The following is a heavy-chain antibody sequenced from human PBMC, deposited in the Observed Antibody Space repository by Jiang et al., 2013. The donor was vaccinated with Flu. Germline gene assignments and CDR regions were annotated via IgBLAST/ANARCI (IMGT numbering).Heavy chain of an antibody. CDR1: GYTFTSYD. V-gene: IGHV1-8*01. CDR3: ARAWRGNFDWLSYTIWDAFDI. Sequence: SGAEVKKPGASVKVSCKASGYTFTSYDINWVRQATGQGLEWMGWMDPNSGNTGYAQKFQGRVTMTRNTSISTAYMELSSLRSEDTAVYYCARAWRGNFDWLSYTIWDAFDIWGQGTMVTVSS. J-gene: IGHJ3*02. D-gene: IGHD3-9*01. CDR2: MDPNSGNT.